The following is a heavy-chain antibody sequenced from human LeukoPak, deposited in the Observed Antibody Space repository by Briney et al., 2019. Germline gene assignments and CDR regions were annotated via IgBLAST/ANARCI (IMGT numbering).Heavy chain of an antibody. D-gene: IGHD3-10*01. J-gene: IGHJ4*02. Sequence: ASVKVSCKASGYTFTSYDINWVRQATGQGLEWMGWMNPNSGNTGYAQKSQGRVTMTRNTSISTAYMELSSLRSEDTAVYYCARGDLLWFGELLPFDYWGQGTLVTVSS. V-gene: IGHV1-8*01. CDR3: ARGDLLWFGELLPFDY. CDR1: GYTFTSYD. CDR2: MNPNSGNT.